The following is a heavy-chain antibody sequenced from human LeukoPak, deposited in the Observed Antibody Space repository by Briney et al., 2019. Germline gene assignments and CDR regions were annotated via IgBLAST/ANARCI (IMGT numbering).Heavy chain of an antibody. CDR1: GYTFTNYW. CDR3: ARHAGYCTGGKCYSFYYFDY. D-gene: IGHD2-15*01. CDR2: IHPGDSDT. V-gene: IGHV5-51*01. Sequence: GESLKISFKASGYTFTNYWIGWVRHTPGKGLEWMGIIHPGDSDTRYRTSFQGQVTISVDESTSTAYLHWTSLKASDTAIYYCARHAGYCTGGKCYSFYYFDYWGQGTLVTVSS. J-gene: IGHJ4*02.